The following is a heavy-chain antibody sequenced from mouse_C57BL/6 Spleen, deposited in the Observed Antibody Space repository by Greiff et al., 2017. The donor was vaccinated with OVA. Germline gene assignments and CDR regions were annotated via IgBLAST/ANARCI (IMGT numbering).Heavy chain of an antibody. CDR2: ISSGSSTI. Sequence: EVKLVESGGGLVKPGWSLKLSCAASGFTFSDYGMHWVRQAPEKGLAWVAYISSGSSTIYYADTVKGRFTISRDNAKNTLFLQMTSLRSEDTAMYYCARLRRDYAMDYWGQGTSVTVSS. D-gene: IGHD2-12*01. V-gene: IGHV5-17*01. J-gene: IGHJ4*01. CDR3: ARLRRDYAMDY. CDR1: GFTFSDYG.